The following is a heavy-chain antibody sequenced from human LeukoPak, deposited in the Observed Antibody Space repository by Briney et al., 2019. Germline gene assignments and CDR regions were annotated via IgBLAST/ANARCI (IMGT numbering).Heavy chain of an antibody. CDR3: ARVDSSGWYGGHFDY. V-gene: IGHV3-30*04. D-gene: IGHD6-19*01. J-gene: IGHJ4*02. CDR1: GFTFSSYA. Sequence: KPGGSLRLSCAASGFTFSSYAMHWVRQAPGKGLEWVAVISYDGSNKYYADSVKGRFTISRDNSKNTLYLQMNSLRAEDTAVYYCARVDSSGWYGGHFDYWGQGTLVTVSS. CDR2: ISYDGSNK.